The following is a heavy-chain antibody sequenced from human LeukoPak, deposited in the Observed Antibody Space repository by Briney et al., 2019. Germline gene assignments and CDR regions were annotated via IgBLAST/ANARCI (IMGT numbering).Heavy chain of an antibody. CDR3: ARDTYDAFDI. V-gene: IGHV4-34*01. Sequence: ASETLSLTCAVYGGSFSGYYWSWIRQPPGKGLEWIGEINYSGSTNYNPSLKGRVTISVDTSKNQFSLKLSSVTAADTAVYYCARDTYDAFDIWGQGTMVIVSS. J-gene: IGHJ3*02. CDR1: GGSFSGYY. CDR2: INYSGST. D-gene: IGHD2-2*02.